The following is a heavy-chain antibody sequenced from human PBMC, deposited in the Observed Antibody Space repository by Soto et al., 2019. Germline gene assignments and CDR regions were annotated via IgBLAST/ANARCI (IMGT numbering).Heavy chain of an antibody. CDR2: IKGYNGNT. J-gene: IGHJ6*02. CDR1: GYTFSRSG. D-gene: IGHD3-16*01. CDR3: ARMGDVPYYYYGMDV. V-gene: IGHV1-18*01. Sequence: QVQLVQSGAEVKKPGASVKVSCKASGYTFSRSGISWVRQAPGHGLEWMGWIKGYNGNTNYTQKMQGRITRTTDTPTSTAYMERRSLRSDDTAVYYCARMGDVPYYYYGMDVWGQGTTGIVSS.